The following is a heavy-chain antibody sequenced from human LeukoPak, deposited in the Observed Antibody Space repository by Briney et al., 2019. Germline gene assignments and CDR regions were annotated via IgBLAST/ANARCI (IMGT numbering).Heavy chain of an antibody. CDR3: ARDLSGVAGYTYGRGIDY. J-gene: IGHJ4*02. CDR2: ISTSTTTI. CDR1: GFTFSSYS. V-gene: IGHV3-48*04. Sequence: GGSLRLSCEASGFTFSSYSMNWVRQAPGKGLEWISYISTSTTTIYYANSVKGRFTISRDNAKTSLYLQMNSLRAEDTAVYYCARDLSGVAGYTYGRGIDYWGQGTLVTVSS. D-gene: IGHD5-18*01.